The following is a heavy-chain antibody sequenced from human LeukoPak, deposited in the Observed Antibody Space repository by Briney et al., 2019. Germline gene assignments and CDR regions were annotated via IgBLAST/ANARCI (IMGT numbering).Heavy chain of an antibody. CDR3: ARGLRYFDWLLPHYGMDV. D-gene: IGHD3-9*01. CDR1: GYTFTSYD. J-gene: IGHJ6*02. Sequence: ASVKVSCKASGYTFTSYDINWVRQATGQGLEWMGWMNPNSGNTGYAQKFQGRATMTRNTSISTAYMELSSLRSEDTAVYYCARGLRYFDWLLPHYGMDVWGQGTTVTVSS. V-gene: IGHV1-8*01. CDR2: MNPNSGNT.